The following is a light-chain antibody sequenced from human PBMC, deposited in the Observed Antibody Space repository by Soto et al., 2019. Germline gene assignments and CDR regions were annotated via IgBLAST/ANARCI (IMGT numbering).Light chain of an antibody. CDR3: QHYNSYSEA. Sequence: IHMTHSPSTLCGSVGERVTITFRASQTISSWLAWYQQKPGKAPKLLIYKASTLKSGVPSRFSGSGSGTEFTLTISSLQPDDFATYYCQHYNSYSEAFGQGTKVDIK. CDR1: QTISSW. V-gene: IGKV1-5*03. J-gene: IGKJ1*01. CDR2: KAS.